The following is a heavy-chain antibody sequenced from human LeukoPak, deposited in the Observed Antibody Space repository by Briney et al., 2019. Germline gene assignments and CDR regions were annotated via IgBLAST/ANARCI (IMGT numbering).Heavy chain of an antibody. CDR2: IYPGDSGT. V-gene: IGHV5-51*01. D-gene: IGHD2-15*01. CDR3: AGHLPLVGYYMDV. J-gene: IGHJ6*03. CDR1: GYLFTNYW. Sequence: GESLKISCRASGYLFTNYWIGWVRQMPGRGLEWMGIIYPGDSGTRYSPSFQGQVTISADKSISTAYLQWSRLEASDTAIYYCAGHLPLVGYYMDVWGKGTTVTVSS.